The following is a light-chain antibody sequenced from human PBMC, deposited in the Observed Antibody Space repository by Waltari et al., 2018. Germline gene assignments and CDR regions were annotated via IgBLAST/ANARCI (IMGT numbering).Light chain of an antibody. CDR1: SSYIGGYHY. CDR2: DFS. Sequence: QSALTQPASVSGSPGQSITISCTGTSSYIGGYHYFSWYQQVPGKAPKLIIYDFSNRPSGVSSRFSGSKSGNTASLTISGLQAEDEANYYCSSYIDSSTLELFGGGTSLTVL. CDR3: SSYIDSSTLEL. J-gene: IGLJ2*01. V-gene: IGLV2-14*03.